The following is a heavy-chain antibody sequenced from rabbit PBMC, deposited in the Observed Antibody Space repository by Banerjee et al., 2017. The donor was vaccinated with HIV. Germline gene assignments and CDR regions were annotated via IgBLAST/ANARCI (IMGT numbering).Heavy chain of an antibody. V-gene: IGHV1S45*01. CDR1: GFSFSSRYY. CDR3: ARDLAGAIGWNFYL. J-gene: IGHJ4*01. CDR2: IYSGSSGDT. D-gene: IGHD4-1*01. Sequence: QEELEESGGGLVKPEGSLTLTCKASGFSFSSRYYMCWVRQAPGKGLEWIACIYSGSSGDTYYASWAKGRFTISKTSSTTVTLQMTSLTAADTATYFCARDLAGAIGWNFYLWGPGTLVTVS.